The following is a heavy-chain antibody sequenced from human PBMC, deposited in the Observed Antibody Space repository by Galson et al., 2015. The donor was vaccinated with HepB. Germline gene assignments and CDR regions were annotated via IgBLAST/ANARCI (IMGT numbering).Heavy chain of an antibody. CDR1: GFSFDEYA. D-gene: IGHD2-2*01. CDR3: AKSGCSHTTCYLNY. V-gene: IGHV3-9*01. Sequence: SLRLSCAASGFSFDEYAMQWVRQAPGKGLEWVSDINWSSDTVDYADSVKGRFTISRDNTKNSLYLQMNSLRAEDTALYYCAKSGCSHTTCYLNYWGQGTLVTVSS. CDR2: INWSSDTV. J-gene: IGHJ4*02.